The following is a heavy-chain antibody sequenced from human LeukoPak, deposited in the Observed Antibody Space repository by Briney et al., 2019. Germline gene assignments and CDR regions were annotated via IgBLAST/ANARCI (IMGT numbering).Heavy chain of an antibody. V-gene: IGHV3-53*01. Sequence: GGSLRLSCAASGFTVSSNYMSWVRQAPGKGLEWVSVIYSGGSTYYADSVKGRFTISRDNSKNTLYLQMNSLRAEDTAVYYCATRITMVRGVISGYYGMDVWGQGTTVTVSS. CDR3: ATRITMVRGVISGYYGMDV. CDR2: IYSGGST. D-gene: IGHD3-10*01. J-gene: IGHJ6*02. CDR1: GFTVSSNY.